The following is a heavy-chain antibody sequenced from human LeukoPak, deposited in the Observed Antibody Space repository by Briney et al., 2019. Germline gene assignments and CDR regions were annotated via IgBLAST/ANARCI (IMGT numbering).Heavy chain of an antibody. V-gene: IGHV3-7*03. CDR1: GFTFSSYW. CDR3: ARGGGLDV. Sequence: PGGSLRLSCAASGFTFSSYWMTWARQAPGKGPEWVASINHNGNVNYYVDSVKGRFTISRDNAKNSLYLQMSNLRAEDTAVYFCARGGGLDVWGQGATVTVSS. J-gene: IGHJ6*02. CDR2: INHNGNVN. D-gene: IGHD3-16*01.